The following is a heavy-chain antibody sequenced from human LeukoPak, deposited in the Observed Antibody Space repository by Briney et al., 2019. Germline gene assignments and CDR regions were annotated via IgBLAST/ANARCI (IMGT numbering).Heavy chain of an antibody. D-gene: IGHD1-26*01. Sequence: GGSLRLSCAASGFTVSSNYMSWVRQAPGKGLEWVSVIYSGGSTYYADSVKGRFNLARGNSKNTLYLQMSSLRVEDTAVYYCARVTVGGTKGGSEEDYWGRGNLVTVSS. CDR3: ARVTVGGTKGGSEEDY. V-gene: IGHV3-53*01. J-gene: IGHJ4*02. CDR1: GFTVSSNY. CDR2: IYSGGST.